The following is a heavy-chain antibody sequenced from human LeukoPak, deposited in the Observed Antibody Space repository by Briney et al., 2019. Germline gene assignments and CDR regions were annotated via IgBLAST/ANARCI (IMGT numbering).Heavy chain of an antibody. Sequence: ASVKVSCKASGYTFTGYYMHWVRQAPAQGLEWMGWINPNSGGTNYAQKFQGRVTMTRDTSISTAYMELSRLRSDDTAVYYCARNYYDSSGFDYWRQGTLVTVSS. J-gene: IGHJ4*02. CDR1: GYTFTGYY. D-gene: IGHD3-22*01. CDR2: INPNSGGT. CDR3: ARNYYDSSGFDY. V-gene: IGHV1-2*02.